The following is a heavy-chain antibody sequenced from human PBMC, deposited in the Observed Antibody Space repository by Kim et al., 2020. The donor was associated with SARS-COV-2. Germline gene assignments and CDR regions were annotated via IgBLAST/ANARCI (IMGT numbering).Heavy chain of an antibody. CDR3: AREVLLWFGEPAYFDY. V-gene: IGHV1-46*01. Sequence: ASVKVSCKASGYTFTSYYMHWVRQAPGQGLEWMGIINPSGGSTSYAQKFQGRVTMTRDTSTSTVYMELSSLRSEDTAVYYCAREVLLWFGEPAYFDYWGQGTLVTVSS. D-gene: IGHD3-10*01. CDR2: INPSGGST. J-gene: IGHJ4*02. CDR1: GYTFTSYY.